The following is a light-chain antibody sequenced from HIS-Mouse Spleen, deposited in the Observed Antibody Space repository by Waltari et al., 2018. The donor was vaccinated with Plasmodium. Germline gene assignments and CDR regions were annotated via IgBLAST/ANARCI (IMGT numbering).Light chain of an antibody. V-gene: IGKV3-20*01. CDR1: QSVSSSY. CDR2: GAS. Sequence: EIVLTQSPGTLSLSPGERATLSCRASQSVSSSYLAWYPQTPGQAHRLRIYGASSRATGIPDRFSGSGSGTDFTLTISRLEPEDFAVYYCQQYGSSPYTFGQGTKLEIK. J-gene: IGKJ2*01. CDR3: QQYGSSPYT.